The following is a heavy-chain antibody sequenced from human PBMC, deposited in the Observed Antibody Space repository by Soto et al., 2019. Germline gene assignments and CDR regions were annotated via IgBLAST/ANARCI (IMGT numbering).Heavy chain of an antibody. CDR3: ARDQSSRWYGYFAY. D-gene: IGHD6-13*01. J-gene: IGHJ4*02. CDR2: ISAYNGHT. CDR1: GYTFSSYG. V-gene: IGHV1-18*01. Sequence: ASVKVSCKASGYTFSSYGISWVRQAPGQGLEWMGWISAYNGHTKYAQKLQGRVTMTTDTSTSTAYMELRSLRSDDTAVYYCARDQSSRWYGYFAYWGQGTLVTVSS.